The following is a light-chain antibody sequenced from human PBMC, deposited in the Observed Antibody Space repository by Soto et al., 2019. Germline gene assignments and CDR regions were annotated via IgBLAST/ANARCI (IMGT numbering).Light chain of an antibody. J-gene: IGKJ1*01. V-gene: IGKV1-5*03. CDR1: QNINSW. Sequence: DTQMTQSPSTLSASVGDRVTITCRASQNINSWLAWYQHKPGKAPKLLIYKASSLESGVPSRFSGSGSGTEFTLTISTLQPEDFASYYCLQYNSRSWTFGQETKVEMK. CDR2: KAS. CDR3: LQYNSRSWT.